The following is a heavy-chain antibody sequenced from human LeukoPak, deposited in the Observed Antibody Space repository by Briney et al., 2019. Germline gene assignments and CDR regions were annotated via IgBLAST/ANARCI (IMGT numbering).Heavy chain of an antibody. CDR1: GFTVSSNY. CDR2: IYSGGST. CDR3: AKDAPQTGWFDP. Sequence: GGSLRLSCAASGFTVSSNYMSWVRQAPGKGLEWVSVIYSGGSTYYADSVKGRFTISRDNSKNTLYLQMNSLRAEDTAVYYCAKDAPQTGWFDPWGQGTLVTVSS. V-gene: IGHV3-53*01. J-gene: IGHJ5*02.